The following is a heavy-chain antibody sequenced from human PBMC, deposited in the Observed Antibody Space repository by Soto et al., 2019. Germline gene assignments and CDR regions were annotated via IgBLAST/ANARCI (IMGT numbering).Heavy chain of an antibody. D-gene: IGHD3-3*01. CDR2: IYYSGST. V-gene: IGHV4-31*03. Sequence: QVQLQESGPGLVKPSQTLSLTCTVSGGSISSGGYYWSWIRQHPGKGLEWIGYIYYSGSTYYNPSLKSRVTISVDTSKNQCSRKLSSVTAADTAVYYCASVRCLEWFRQFDPWGQGTLVTVSS. J-gene: IGHJ5*02. CDR1: GGSISSGGYY. CDR3: ASVRCLEWFRQFDP.